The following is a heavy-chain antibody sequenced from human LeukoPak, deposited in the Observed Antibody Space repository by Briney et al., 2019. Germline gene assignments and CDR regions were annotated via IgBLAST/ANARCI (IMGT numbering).Heavy chain of an antibody. Sequence: PSETLSLTCTVSGGSISSGSYYWSWIRQPAGKGLEWIGRIYTSGSTNYNPSLKSRVTISVDTSKNQFSLKLSSVTAADTAVYYCRGICSSTSCQFDYFDYWGQGTLVTVSP. CDR1: GGSISSGSYY. CDR3: RGICSSTSCQFDYFDY. D-gene: IGHD2-2*01. J-gene: IGHJ4*02. V-gene: IGHV4-61*02. CDR2: IYTSGST.